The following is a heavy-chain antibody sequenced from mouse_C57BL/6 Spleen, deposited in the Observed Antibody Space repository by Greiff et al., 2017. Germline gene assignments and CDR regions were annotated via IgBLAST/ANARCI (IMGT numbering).Heavy chain of an antibody. J-gene: IGHJ2*01. Sequence: QVQLKQPGAELVKPGASVKLSCKASGYTFTSYWMHWVKQRPGQGLEWIGMIHPNSGSTNYNEKFKSKATLTVDKSSSTAYMQLSSLTSEDSAVYYCARPGYSNYEGFYYFDYWGQGTTLTVSS. CDR2: IHPNSGST. CDR1: GYTFTSYW. D-gene: IGHD2-5*01. V-gene: IGHV1-64*01. CDR3: ARPGYSNYEGFYYFDY.